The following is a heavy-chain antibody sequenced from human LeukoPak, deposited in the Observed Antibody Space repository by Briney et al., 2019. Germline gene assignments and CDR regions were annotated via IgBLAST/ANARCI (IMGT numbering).Heavy chain of an antibody. J-gene: IGHJ4*02. CDR3: ARGRYSSGWYSYYFDY. CDR2: INHSGST. CDR1: GGSFGGYY. D-gene: IGHD6-19*01. Sequence: PSETLSLTCAAYGGSFGGYYWSWIRQPPGKGQEWIGEINHSGSTNYNPSLKSRVTISVDTSKNQFSLKLSSVTAADTAVYYCARGRYSSGWYSYYFDYWGQGTLVTVSS. V-gene: IGHV4-34*01.